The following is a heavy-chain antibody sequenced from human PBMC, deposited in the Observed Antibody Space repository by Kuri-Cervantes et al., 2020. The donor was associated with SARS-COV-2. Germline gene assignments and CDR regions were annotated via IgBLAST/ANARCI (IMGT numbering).Heavy chain of an antibody. V-gene: IGHV3-20*04. CDR3: STTWDH. D-gene: IGHD1-14*01. Sequence: GESLKISCAASGFTFDDYGMSWVRQAPGKGLEWVSGINWNGGSTGYADSVKGRFTISRDNAKNSPYLQMNSLTEEDTAVYYCSTTWDHWGQGTLVTVSS. CDR2: INWNGGST. J-gene: IGHJ4*02. CDR1: GFTFDDYG.